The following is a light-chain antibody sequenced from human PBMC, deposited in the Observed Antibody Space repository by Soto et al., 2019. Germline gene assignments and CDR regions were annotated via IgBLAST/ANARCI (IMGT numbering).Light chain of an antibody. CDR3: SSYAGSNNLGV. J-gene: IGLJ3*02. CDR2: EVS. Sequence: QSVLTQPPSASGSPGQSVTISYTGTSSEVGGYNYVSWYQQHPGKAPKLMIYEVSKRPSGVPDRFSGSKSGNTASLTVSGLQAEDEADYYCSSYAGSNNLGVFGGGTKLTVL. CDR1: SSEVGGYNY. V-gene: IGLV2-8*01.